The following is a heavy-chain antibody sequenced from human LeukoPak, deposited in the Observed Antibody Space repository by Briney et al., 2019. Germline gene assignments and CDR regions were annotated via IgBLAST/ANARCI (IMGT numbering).Heavy chain of an antibody. CDR3: ARERGDNWNVGP. J-gene: IGHJ5*02. D-gene: IGHD1-20*01. V-gene: IGHV4-59*12. CDR1: GGSISSYY. CDR2: IYHSGST. Sequence: SETLSLTCTVSGGSISSYYWSWIRQPPGKGLEWIGYIYHSGSTYYNPSLKSRVTISVDTSKNQFSLKLSSVTAADTAVYYCARERGDNWNVGPWGQGTLVTVSS.